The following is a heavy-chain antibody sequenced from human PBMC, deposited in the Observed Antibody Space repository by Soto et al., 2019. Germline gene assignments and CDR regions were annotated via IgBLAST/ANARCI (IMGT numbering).Heavy chain of an antibody. V-gene: IGHV3-30*18. Sequence: QVQLVESGGGVVQPGRSLRLSCAASGFSFSNSGMHWVRQAPGKGLEWVAFISYDGSNKYYADSVKGRFTISRDNSKNTPYLQMNSLRAEDTAVYYCAKDRGKIYFDYWGQGTLVTVSS. CDR1: GFSFSNSG. CDR3: AKDRGKIYFDY. CDR2: ISYDGSNK. J-gene: IGHJ4*02.